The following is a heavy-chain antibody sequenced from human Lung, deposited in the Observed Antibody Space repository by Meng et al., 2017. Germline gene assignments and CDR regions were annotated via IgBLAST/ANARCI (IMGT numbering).Heavy chain of an antibody. Sequence: VHLVESGGDLVKPGGSLRLSCAASGFYFSNAWMSWVRQAPGKGLEWVGRIKSNTDGGTTEYAAPVTGRFTISRDDSKSTLNLHLSGLRTDDTGVYYCTWDDKAVSDYWGQGTLVTVPS. J-gene: IGHJ4*02. D-gene: IGHD3-9*01. CDR3: TWDDKAVSDY. V-gene: IGHV3-15*01. CDR1: GFYFSNAW. CDR2: IKSNTDGGTT.